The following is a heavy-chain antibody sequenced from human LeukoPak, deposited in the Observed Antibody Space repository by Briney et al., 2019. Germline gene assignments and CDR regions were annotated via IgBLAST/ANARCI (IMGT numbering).Heavy chain of an antibody. CDR1: GYSFTTYW. V-gene: IGHV5-51*01. J-gene: IGHJ3*02. D-gene: IGHD3-10*01. CDR3: ALGAVRGLHAFDI. CDR2: IYPGDSDT. Sequence: PAESLKISCKCSGYSFTTYWIGWVRQMPGKGLEWMGIIYPGDSDTRYSPPFQGQVTISADKSVTTAYLQWSSLKASDTAMYYCALGAVRGLHAFDIWSQGTMVTVSS.